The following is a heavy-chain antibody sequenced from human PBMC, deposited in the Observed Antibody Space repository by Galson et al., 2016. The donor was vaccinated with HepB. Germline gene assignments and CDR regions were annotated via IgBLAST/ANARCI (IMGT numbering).Heavy chain of an antibody. V-gene: IGHV3-7*01. D-gene: IGHD1-26*01. Sequence: SLRLSCATSGFTFSSYWMSWIRQAPGKGLEWVANIKQGGNDKYYLDSVKGRFTISRDNAKNSLYLQMNSLRVDDTAVYYCARSGQARGGFDIWGQGTRVTVAS. CDR2: IKQGGNDK. CDR1: GFTFSSYW. CDR3: ARSGQARGGFDI. J-gene: IGHJ3*02.